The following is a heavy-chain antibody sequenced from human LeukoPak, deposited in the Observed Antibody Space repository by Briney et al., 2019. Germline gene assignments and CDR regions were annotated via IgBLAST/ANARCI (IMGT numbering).Heavy chain of an antibody. CDR3: ARQVGYSSSFGYFDC. J-gene: IGHJ4*02. CDR2: IYSSGST. D-gene: IGHD6-6*01. Sequence: SETLSLTCTVSGGSISSYSWGWIRQPPGKGLEWIGYIYSSGSTNYNPSLKSRVTISVDTSKNQFSLKLSSVTAADTAVYYCARQVGYSSSFGYFDCWGQGTLVTVSS. V-gene: IGHV4-59*08. CDR1: GGSISSYS.